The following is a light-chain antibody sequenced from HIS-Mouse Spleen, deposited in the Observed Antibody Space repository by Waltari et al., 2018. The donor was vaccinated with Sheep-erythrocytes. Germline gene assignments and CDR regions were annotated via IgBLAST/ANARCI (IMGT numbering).Light chain of an antibody. CDR2: LGS. CDR1: QSLLHSNGYNY. V-gene: IGKV2-28*01. J-gene: IGKJ2*01. Sequence: DIVMTQSPLSLPVTPGEPASISCRSSQSLLHSNGYNYLDWYLQKPGQSPQLLLYLGSNRASGVPDRFSGSGSGTDFTLTISSLQPEDFATYYCQQSYSTPYTFGQGTKLEIK. CDR3: QQSYSTPYT.